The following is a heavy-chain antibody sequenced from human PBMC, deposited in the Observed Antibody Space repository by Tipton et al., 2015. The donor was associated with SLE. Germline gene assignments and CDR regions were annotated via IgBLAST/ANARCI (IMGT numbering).Heavy chain of an antibody. D-gene: IGHD3-22*01. V-gene: IGHV4-59*11. Sequence: LSLTCTVSGGSISSHYWSWIRQPPGKGLEWIGYIYYSGSTNYNPSLKSRVTISVDTSKNQFSLKLSSVTASDTAVYYCARDCYDSSGFGYWGQGTLVTVSS. CDR2: IYYSGST. CDR1: GGSISSHY. J-gene: IGHJ4*02. CDR3: ARDCYDSSGFGY.